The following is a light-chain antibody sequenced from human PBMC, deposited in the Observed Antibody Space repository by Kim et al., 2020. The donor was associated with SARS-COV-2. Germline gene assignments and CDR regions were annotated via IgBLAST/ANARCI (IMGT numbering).Light chain of an antibody. V-gene: IGKV3-11*01. CDR3: QQRSNWPLYT. CDR1: QRVSRY. Sequence: WAPEERATLSCRASQRVSRYLAWYQQKPGQAPRLLIYDASNRATGSPARFSGSGSGTDFTLTISSLGPEDFAVYYCQQRSNWPLYTFGQGTKLEI. J-gene: IGKJ2*01. CDR2: DAS.